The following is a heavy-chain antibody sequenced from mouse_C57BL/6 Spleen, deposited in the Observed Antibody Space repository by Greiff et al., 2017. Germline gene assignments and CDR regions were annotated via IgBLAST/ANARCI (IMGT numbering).Heavy chain of an antibody. Sequence: VQLQQSGAELVKPGASVKLSCKASGYTFTEYTIHWVKQRPGQGLGWIGWFYPGSGSNKYNEKFKDKAPLTADTSSTTVYMQLSRLTSATSTDYFCARHEGNYGSSPCFAYWGQGTLVTVSA. D-gene: IGHD1-1*01. CDR1: GYTFTEYT. V-gene: IGHV1-62-2*01. CDR2: FYPGSGSN. J-gene: IGHJ3*01. CDR3: ARHEGNYGSSPCFAY.